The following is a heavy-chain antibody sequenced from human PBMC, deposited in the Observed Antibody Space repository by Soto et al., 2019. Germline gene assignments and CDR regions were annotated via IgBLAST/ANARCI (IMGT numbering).Heavy chain of an antibody. CDR3: ARFNWYFDL. J-gene: IGHJ2*01. CDR2: IYYRGST. CDR1: GGSISSYY. V-gene: IGHV4-59*01. Sequence: QVQLQESGPGLVKPSETLSLTCTVSGGSISSYYWSWIRQPPGKGLEWIGYIYYRGSTNYNPSLNRRVTISVDTSKNQFSLKLSSVTAADTAMYYCARFNWYFDLWGRGTLVTVSS.